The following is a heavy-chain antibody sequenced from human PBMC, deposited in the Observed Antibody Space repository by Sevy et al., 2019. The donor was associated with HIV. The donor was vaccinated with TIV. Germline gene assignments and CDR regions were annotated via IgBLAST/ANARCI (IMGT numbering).Heavy chain of an antibody. V-gene: IGHV3-33*01. D-gene: IGHD3-22*01. CDR1: GFTFSSYG. CDR2: IWNDRSNK. J-gene: IGHJ3*02. Sequence: GESLKISCAASGFTFSSYGMHWVRQAPGKGLEWVAVIWNDRSNKHYAVSVKGRFTISRDNSKNTLYLQMNSLRAEDTAVYYCASLPNNYYDSSGSSGDDAFDIWGQGTMVTVSS. CDR3: ASLPNNYYDSSGSSGDDAFDI.